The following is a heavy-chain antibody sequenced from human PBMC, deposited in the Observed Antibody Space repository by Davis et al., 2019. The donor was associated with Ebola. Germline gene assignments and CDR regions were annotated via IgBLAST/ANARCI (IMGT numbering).Heavy chain of an antibody. CDR3: AGEGIQLWATGFDY. CDR2: ISSSSSYI. Sequence: GGSLRLSCAPSGFTFSSYSMNWVRQAPGKGLEWVSSISSSSSYIHYADSVKGRFTVSRDNAKNTLYLQMNSLRAEDTAVYYCAGEGIQLWATGFDYWGQGTLVTVSS. V-gene: IGHV3-21*01. J-gene: IGHJ4*02. CDR1: GFTFSSYS. D-gene: IGHD5-18*01.